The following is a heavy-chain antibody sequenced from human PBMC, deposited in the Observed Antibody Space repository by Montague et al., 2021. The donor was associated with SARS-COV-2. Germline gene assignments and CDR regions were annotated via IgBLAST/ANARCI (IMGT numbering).Heavy chain of an antibody. CDR1: GGSISGYY. V-gene: IGHV4-59*01. D-gene: IGHD2-8*01. Sequence: SETLSLTCTVSGGSISGYYWSWIRRPPGKGLEWIGYIYYSGSTKYNSFLESRVTVSVDRSKNQVSLKLSSVTAADTAVYYCARLLRSCTNGVCRTYYYYAMDVWGQGTTVTVSS. CDR2: IYYSGST. J-gene: IGHJ6*02. CDR3: ARLLRSCTNGVCRTYYYYAMDV.